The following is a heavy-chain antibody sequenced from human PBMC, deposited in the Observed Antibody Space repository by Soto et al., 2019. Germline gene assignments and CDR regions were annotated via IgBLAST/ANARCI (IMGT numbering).Heavy chain of an antibody. CDR1: GYSFTSYW. CDR3: AGPFDTSNWYDV. D-gene: IGHD2-2*01. Sequence: GESLKISCKASGYSFTSYWIGWVRQMPGKGLELMGIIYPEDSDTRYSPSFLGQVTISADKSISTAYLQWISLRASDTPMYYGAGPFDTSNWYDVWGQGTLVTVPS. CDR2: IYPEDSDT. V-gene: IGHV5-51*01. J-gene: IGHJ5*02.